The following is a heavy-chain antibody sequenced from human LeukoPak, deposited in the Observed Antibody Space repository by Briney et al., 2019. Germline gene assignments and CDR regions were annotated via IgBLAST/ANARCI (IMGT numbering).Heavy chain of an antibody. J-gene: IGHJ4*02. Sequence: PGGSLRLSCAASGFTFSDHYMDWVRQAPGKGQEWVGRTRNKANSYTTEYAASVKCRFSISRDDSQNSLYLHMNSLQTDDTAVYFCARSGSYEAFDYWGQGTLVAVSS. D-gene: IGHD3-22*01. CDR2: TRNKANSYTT. CDR3: ARSGSYEAFDY. V-gene: IGHV3-72*01. CDR1: GFTFSDHY.